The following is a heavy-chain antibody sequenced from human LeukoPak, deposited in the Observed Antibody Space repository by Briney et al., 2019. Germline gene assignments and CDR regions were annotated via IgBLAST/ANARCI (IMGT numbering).Heavy chain of an antibody. CDR2: ISAYNGNT. CDR1: GYTFTIYG. CDR3: ARGLSSGWSTEYYFDY. D-gene: IGHD6-19*01. Sequence: ASVKVSCTASGYTFTIYGISWVRQAPGQGLEWMGWISAYNGNTNYAQKLQGRVTMTTDTSTSTAYMELRSLRSDDTAVYYCARGLSSGWSTEYYFDYWGQGTLVTVSS. J-gene: IGHJ4*02. V-gene: IGHV1-18*01.